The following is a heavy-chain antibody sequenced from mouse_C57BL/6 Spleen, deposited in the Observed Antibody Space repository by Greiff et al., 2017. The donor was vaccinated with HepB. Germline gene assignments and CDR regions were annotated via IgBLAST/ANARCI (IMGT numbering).Heavy chain of an antibody. CDR1: GFTFSSYG. J-gene: IGHJ4*01. V-gene: IGHV5-6*01. D-gene: IGHD4-1*01. Sequence: EVQGVESGGDLVKPGGSLKLSCAASGFTFSSYGMSWVRQTPDKRLEWVATISSGGSYTYYPDSVKGRFTISRDNAKNTLYLQMSSLKSEDTAMYYCARQSGTWDAMDYWGQGTSVTVSS. CDR3: ARQSGTWDAMDY. CDR2: ISSGGSYT.